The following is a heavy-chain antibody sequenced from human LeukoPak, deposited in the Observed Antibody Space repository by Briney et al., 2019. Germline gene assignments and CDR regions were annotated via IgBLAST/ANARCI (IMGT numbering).Heavy chain of an antibody. Sequence: GGPLRLSCAASGFTFSSYGMHWVRQAPGKGLEWVAVISYDGSNKYYADSVKGRFTISRDNSKNTLYLQMNSLRAEDTAVYYCAKEGDSSGYLDYWGQGTLVTVSS. CDR1: GFTFSSYG. CDR3: AKEGDSSGYLDY. D-gene: IGHD3-22*01. CDR2: ISYDGSNK. J-gene: IGHJ4*02. V-gene: IGHV3-30*18.